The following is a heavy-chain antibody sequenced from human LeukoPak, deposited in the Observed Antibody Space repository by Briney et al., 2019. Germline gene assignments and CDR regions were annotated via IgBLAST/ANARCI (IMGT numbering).Heavy chain of an antibody. D-gene: IGHD2-8*01. Sequence: SQTLSLTCTVSGGSISSGGYYWSWIRQPPGKGLEWIGHSYSSGNTNYNPSLKSRVTISIDTSKNHFSLRLRSVTAADTAVYYCASHSGSYCTHGVCSNDAFDIWGQGTMVTVSS. CDR1: GGSISSGGYY. CDR3: ASHSGSYCTHGVCSNDAFDI. V-gene: IGHV4-61*09. J-gene: IGHJ3*02. CDR2: SYSSGNT.